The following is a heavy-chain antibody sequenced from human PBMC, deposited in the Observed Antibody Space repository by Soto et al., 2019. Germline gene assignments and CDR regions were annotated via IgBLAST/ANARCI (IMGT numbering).Heavy chain of an antibody. CDR3: ARVVLTITRGAFDA. Sequence: QVQLQESGPGLVKPSGTLSLTCAVSGGSISSSHWWTWVRQSPGKGLEYIGEISHSGTSNSNPSLKCRGTLSVDKSKNHFSLNRTSVTAADTAVYYCARVVLTITRGAFDAWGQGTLVIVSS. CDR2: ISHSGTS. CDR1: GGSISSSHW. J-gene: IGHJ3*01. D-gene: IGHD3-9*01. V-gene: IGHV4-4*02.